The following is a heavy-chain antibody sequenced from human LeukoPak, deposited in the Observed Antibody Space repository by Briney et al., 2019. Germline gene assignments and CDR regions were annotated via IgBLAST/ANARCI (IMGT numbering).Heavy chain of an antibody. V-gene: IGHV3-73*01. J-gene: IGHJ4*02. CDR1: GFTFSDSA. CDR3: VRYCTGGSCSF. CDR2: IRNKPNNYAT. D-gene: IGHD2-15*01. Sequence: GGSLRLSCAASGFTFSDSAMHWVRQASGKGLEWVGRIRNKPNNYATSYAGTVKGRFTTSRDNSKNTAYLQMNSLNTEDTAVYYCVRYCTGGSCSFWGQGILVTVSS.